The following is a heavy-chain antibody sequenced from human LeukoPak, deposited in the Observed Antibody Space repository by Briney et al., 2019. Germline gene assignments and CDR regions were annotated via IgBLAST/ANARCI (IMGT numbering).Heavy chain of an antibody. CDR3: AAGGYSYGLPPDY. J-gene: IGHJ4*02. Sequence: SQTLSLTCTVSGGSISSGGYYWSWIRLHPGKGLEWIGYIYYSGSTYYNPSLKSRVTIPVDTSKNQFSLKLSSVTAADTAVYYCAAGGYSYGLPPDYWGQGTLVTVSS. V-gene: IGHV4-31*03. CDR2: IYYSGST. D-gene: IGHD5-18*01. CDR1: GGSISSGGYY.